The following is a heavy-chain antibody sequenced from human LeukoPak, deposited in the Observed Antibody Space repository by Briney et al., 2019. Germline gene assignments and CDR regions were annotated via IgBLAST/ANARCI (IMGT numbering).Heavy chain of an antibody. CDR2: IYYSGYT. Sequence: SETLSLTCTVSGGSISSSNYYLGWIRQPPGKGLELIGSIYYSGYTSYNPSLKSRVTISVDTSKNQFSLKLSSVTAADTAVYYCARDFNSAFDYWGQGTLVTVSS. CDR1: GGSISSSNYY. J-gene: IGHJ4*02. CDR3: ARDFNSAFDY. V-gene: IGHV4-39*07. D-gene: IGHD4-11*01.